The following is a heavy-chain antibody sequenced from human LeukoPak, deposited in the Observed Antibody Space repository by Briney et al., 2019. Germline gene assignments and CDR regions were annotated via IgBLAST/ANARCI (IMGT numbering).Heavy chain of an antibody. D-gene: IGHD6-19*01. CDR2: ISSSSSYI. Sequence: GGSLRLSCAASGFTFSSYSMNWVRQAPGKGLEWVSSISSSSSYIYYAHSVKGRFTISRDNAKHSLYLQMNSLRAEDTAVYYCACSGWSNWFDPWGQGTLVTVSS. V-gene: IGHV3-21*01. J-gene: IGHJ5*02. CDR3: ACSGWSNWFDP. CDR1: GFTFSSYS.